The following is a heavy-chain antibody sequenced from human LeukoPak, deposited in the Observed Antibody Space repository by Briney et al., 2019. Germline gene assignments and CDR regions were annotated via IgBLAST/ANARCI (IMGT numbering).Heavy chain of an antibody. CDR2: ISWNSGSI. J-gene: IGHJ4*02. CDR1: GFTFDDYA. V-gene: IGHV3-9*03. D-gene: IGHD6-19*01. Sequence: GRSLRLSCAASGFTFDDYAMHWLRQAPGKGLEWVSGISWNSGSIGYADSVKGRFTIFRDNAKNSLYLQMNSLRAEDMALYYCAKGSSGWYYYFDYWGQGTLVTVSS. CDR3: AKGSSGWYYYFDY.